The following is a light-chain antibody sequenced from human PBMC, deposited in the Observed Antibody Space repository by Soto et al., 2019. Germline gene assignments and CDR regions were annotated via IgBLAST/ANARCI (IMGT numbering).Light chain of an antibody. J-gene: IGLJ1*01. CDR1: SSDVGGYNS. Sequence: SALTQPPSASGSPGQSVTISCTGTSSDVGGYNSVSWYQHHPGKAPKLMIYEVNKRPSGVPDRFSGSKSANTASLTVSGLQAEHEADYYCSSYSGSNNYVFGTGTKVTVL. CDR2: EVN. CDR3: SSYSGSNNYV. V-gene: IGLV2-8*01.